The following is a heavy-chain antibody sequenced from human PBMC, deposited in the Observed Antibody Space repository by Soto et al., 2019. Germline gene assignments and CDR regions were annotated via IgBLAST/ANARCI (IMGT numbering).Heavy chain of an antibody. CDR1: GGSFSGFY. J-gene: IGHJ6*02. CDR3: ARAPLLSYYDFWSGYPAYGMDV. Sequence: SEPLSRTCGVYGGSFSGFYGGRIRQPPGKGVEWVGEINHSGSTNYNPSLKSRVTISVDTSKNQFSLKLSSVTAADTAVYYCARAPLLSYYDFWSGYPAYGMDVWGQGTTVTVSS. D-gene: IGHD3-3*01. CDR2: INHSGST. V-gene: IGHV4-34*01.